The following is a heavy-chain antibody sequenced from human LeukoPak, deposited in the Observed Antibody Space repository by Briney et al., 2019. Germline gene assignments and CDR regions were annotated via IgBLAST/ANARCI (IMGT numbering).Heavy chain of an antibody. CDR1: GGSISSGSYY. CDR3: ARMTTVYSIQH. Sequence: PSETLSLTCTVSGGSISSGSYYWSWIRQPPGKGLEWIGYIYYSGSTNYNPSLKSRVTISVDTSKNQFSLKLSSVTAADTAVYYCARMTTVYSIQHWGQGTLVTVSS. V-gene: IGHV4-61*01. J-gene: IGHJ1*01. D-gene: IGHD4-11*01. CDR2: IYYSGST.